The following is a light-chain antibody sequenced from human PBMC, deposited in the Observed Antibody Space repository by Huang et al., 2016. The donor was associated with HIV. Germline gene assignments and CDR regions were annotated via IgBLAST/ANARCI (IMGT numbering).Light chain of an antibody. CDR1: QSVRSN. Sequence: EIVMTQSPATLSVSPGARATLSCRASQSVRSNVAWYQQKPGQAPRLLIYGASTRATGIPARFRGSGSGTEFTLTISSLQSEDFVVYYCQQYNNWPPITFGQGTRLEI. V-gene: IGKV3-15*01. CDR3: QQYNNWPPIT. J-gene: IGKJ5*01. CDR2: GAS.